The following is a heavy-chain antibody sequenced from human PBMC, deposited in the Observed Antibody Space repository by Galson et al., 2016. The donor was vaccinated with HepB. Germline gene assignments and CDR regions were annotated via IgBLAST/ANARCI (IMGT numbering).Heavy chain of an antibody. CDR1: GFTFRSYA. J-gene: IGHJ6*04. V-gene: IGHV3-30-3*01. Sequence: SLRLSCADSGFTFRSYAMNWVRQAPGKGLEWVAVISNDGSNKYFADSVKGRFTISRDNSKNTLYLQMNSLRAEDTAVYYCARFIASPWNDYYYYGMDVWGKGTTVTVSS. D-gene: IGHD1-1*01. CDR3: ARFIASPWNDYYYYGMDV. CDR2: ISNDGSNK.